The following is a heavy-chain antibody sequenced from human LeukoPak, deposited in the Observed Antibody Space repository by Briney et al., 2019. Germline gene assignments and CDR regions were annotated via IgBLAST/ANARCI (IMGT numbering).Heavy chain of an antibody. J-gene: IGHJ6*02. CDR1: GGSISSSSYY. Sequence: PSETLSLTCTVSGGSISSSSYYWGWIRQPPGKGLQWIGSIYYSGSTYYNPSLKSRVTISVDTYKNQFSLKLSSVTAADTAVYYCARRRHDFWSGYYHYYYYGMDVWGQGTTVTVSS. CDR2: IYYSGST. D-gene: IGHD3-3*01. CDR3: ARRRHDFWSGYYHYYYYGMDV. V-gene: IGHV4-39*01.